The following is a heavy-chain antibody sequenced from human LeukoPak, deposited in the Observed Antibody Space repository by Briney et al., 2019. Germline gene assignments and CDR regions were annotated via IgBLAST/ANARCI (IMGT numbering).Heavy chain of an antibody. V-gene: IGHV1-18*01. CDR2: ISAYNGNT. D-gene: IGHD5-12*01. CDR1: GYTFTSYG. CDR3: ARDKVTRGYSGYYFDY. Sequence: ASVKVSCKASGYTFTSYGISWVRQAPGQGLEWMGWISAYNGNTNYAQKLQGRVTMTTDTSTSTAYMELRSLRSDDTAVYYCARDKVTRGYSGYYFDYWGQGTLVTVSS. J-gene: IGHJ4*02.